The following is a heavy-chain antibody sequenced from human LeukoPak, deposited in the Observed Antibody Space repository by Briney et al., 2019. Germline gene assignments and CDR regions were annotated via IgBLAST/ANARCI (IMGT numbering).Heavy chain of an antibody. D-gene: IGHD3-22*01. CDR2: IYYSGST. V-gene: IGHV4-59*01. Sequence: PSETLSLTCTVSGGSISSYYWSWIRQPPRKGLEWIGYIYYSGSTNYNPSLKSRVTISVDTSKNQLSLKLSSVTAADTAVYYCARGPHYYDSSGYSYWGQGTLVTVSS. CDR3: ARGPHYYDSSGYSY. J-gene: IGHJ4*02. CDR1: GGSISSYY.